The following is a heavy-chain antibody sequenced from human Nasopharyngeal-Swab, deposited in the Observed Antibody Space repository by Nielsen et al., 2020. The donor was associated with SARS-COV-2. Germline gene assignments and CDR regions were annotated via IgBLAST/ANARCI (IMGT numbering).Heavy chain of an antibody. J-gene: IGHJ2*01. CDR1: GGTFSSYA. D-gene: IGHD6-19*01. Sequence: ASVKVSCKASGGTFSSYAISWVRQAPGQGLEWMGIINPSGGSTSYAQKFQGRVTMTRDTSTSTVYMELSSLRSEDTAVYYCARPSVALISHWYFDLWGRGTLVTVSS. CDR3: ARPSVALISHWYFDL. V-gene: IGHV1-46*01. CDR2: INPSGGST.